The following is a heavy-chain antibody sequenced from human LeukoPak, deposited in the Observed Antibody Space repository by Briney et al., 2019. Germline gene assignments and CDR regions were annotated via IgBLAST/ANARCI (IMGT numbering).Heavy chain of an antibody. V-gene: IGHV3-7*03. CDR3: ARDQYDTWSRRGNFDS. Sequence: GGSLRLSCVASGFTFGEYWMSWVRQAPGKGLEWVAHIKLDGSEKNYVDSVKGRFTISRDNTKNSLYLQMNSLRVEDPAVFYCARDQYDTWSRRGNFDSWGQGTLVIVSS. D-gene: IGHD3-3*01. CDR1: GFTFGEYW. J-gene: IGHJ4*02. CDR2: IKLDGSEK.